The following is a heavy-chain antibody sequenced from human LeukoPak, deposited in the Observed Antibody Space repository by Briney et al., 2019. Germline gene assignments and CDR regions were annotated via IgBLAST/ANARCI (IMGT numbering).Heavy chain of an antibody. J-gene: IGHJ4*02. D-gene: IGHD1-20*01. CDR3: ARVSIGYNWNYFDY. Sequence: GGSLRLSCAASGFTFSNAWMSWVRQAPGKGLEWVGRIKSKTDGGTTDYAAPVKGRFTISRDDSKNTLYLQMNSLRAEDTAVYYCARVSIGYNWNYFDYWGQGTLVTVSS. CDR2: IKSKTDGGTT. CDR1: GFTFSNAW. V-gene: IGHV3-15*01.